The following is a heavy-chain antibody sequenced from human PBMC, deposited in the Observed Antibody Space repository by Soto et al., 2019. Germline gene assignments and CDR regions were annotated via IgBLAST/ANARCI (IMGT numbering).Heavy chain of an antibody. V-gene: IGHV1-2*02. Sequence: VASVKVSCKASGYSFTGYYMHWVRQAPGQGLEWMGWINPKSGATNHTQKFLGRVTMTRDTSISTVYMELRRLRSDDTAIYYCARDHGREFWSPPYHYYAMDVWGQGTPVTVSS. J-gene: IGHJ6*02. CDR2: INPKSGAT. CDR3: ARDHGREFWSPPYHYYAMDV. CDR1: GYSFTGYY. D-gene: IGHD3-3*01.